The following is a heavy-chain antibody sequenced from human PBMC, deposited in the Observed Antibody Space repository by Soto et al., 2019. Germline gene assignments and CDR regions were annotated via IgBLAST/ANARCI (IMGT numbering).Heavy chain of an antibody. V-gene: IGHV4-4*02. CDR3: ARDYITMVRGVITAGKHYYYYGMDV. CDR1: GGSISSSNW. Sequence: SETLSLTCAVSGGSISSSNWWSWVRQPPGKGLEWIGEIYHSGSTNYNPSLKSRVTISVDTSKNQFSLKLSSVTAADTAVYYCARDYITMVRGVITAGKHYYYYGMDVWGQGTTVTVSS. J-gene: IGHJ6*02. D-gene: IGHD3-10*01. CDR2: IYHSGST.